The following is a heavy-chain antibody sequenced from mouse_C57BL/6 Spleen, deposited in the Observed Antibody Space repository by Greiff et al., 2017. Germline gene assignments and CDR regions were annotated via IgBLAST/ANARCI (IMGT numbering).Heavy chain of an antibody. CDR3: ARCETAQAPAWFAY. D-gene: IGHD3-2*02. CDR1: GYTFTSYW. V-gene: IGHV1-64*01. CDR2: IHPNSGST. Sequence: VQLQQPGAELVKPGASVKLSCKASGYTFTSYWMHWVKQRPGQGLEWIGMIHPNSGSTNYNEKFKSKATLTVDKSSSTAYMQLSSLTSEDSAVYYCARCETAQAPAWFAYWGQGTLVTVSA. J-gene: IGHJ3*01.